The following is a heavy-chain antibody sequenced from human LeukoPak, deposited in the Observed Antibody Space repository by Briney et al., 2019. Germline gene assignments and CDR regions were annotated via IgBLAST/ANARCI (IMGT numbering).Heavy chain of an antibody. J-gene: IGHJ4*02. V-gene: IGHV3-30*18. CDR1: GFTFSRYG. CDR3: AKVFIDMVSPTHYFDY. Sequence: GGSLRLSCAASGFTFSRYGMHWGRRAPGKGVGWGAVISYDGSNKYYADSVKGRFTISRDNFKNAVYLQMNSLRAEDTAVYYCAKVFIDMVSPTHYFDYWGQGTLVTVSS. CDR2: ISYDGSNK. D-gene: IGHD3-10*01.